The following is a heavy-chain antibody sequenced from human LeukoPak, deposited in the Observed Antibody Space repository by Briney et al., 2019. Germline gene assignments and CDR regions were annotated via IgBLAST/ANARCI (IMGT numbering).Heavy chain of an antibody. V-gene: IGHV3-23*01. CDR2: ISGSGGST. D-gene: IGHD3-10*01. CDR1: GFTFSSYA. CDR3: AKDANLLLWFGELLKSAEYFQH. J-gene: IGHJ1*01. Sequence: GGPLRLSCAASGFTFSSYAMSWVRQAPGKGLEWVSAISGSGGSTYYADSVKGRFTISRDNSKNTLYLQMNSLRAEDTAVYYCAKDANLLLWFGELLKSAEYFQHWGQGTLVTVSS.